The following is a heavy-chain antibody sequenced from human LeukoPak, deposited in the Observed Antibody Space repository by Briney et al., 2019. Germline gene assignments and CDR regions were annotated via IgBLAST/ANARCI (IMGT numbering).Heavy chain of an antibody. CDR1: GFTFSSYA. CDR2: ISGSGGST. J-gene: IGHJ4*02. Sequence: GGSLRLSCAASGFTFSSYAMSWVRQAPGKGLEGVSAISGSGGSTYYADSVKGRFTISRDNSKNTLYLQMNSLRAEDTAVYYCAKDPASPPYYDSTYWGQGTLVTVSS. V-gene: IGHV3-23*01. D-gene: IGHD3-22*01. CDR3: AKDPASPPYYDSTY.